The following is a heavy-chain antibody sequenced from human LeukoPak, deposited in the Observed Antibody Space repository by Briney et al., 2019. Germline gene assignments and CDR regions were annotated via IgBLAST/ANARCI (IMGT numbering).Heavy chain of an antibody. Sequence: GASVKVSCKASGYTFTSYDINWVRQATGQGLEWMGWMNPNSGNTGYAQKFQGRVTITRNTSISTAYMELSSLRSEDTAVYYCARGRLGRNTAIYWFDPWGQGTLATVSS. V-gene: IGHV1-8*03. J-gene: IGHJ5*02. CDR3: ARGRLGRNTAIYWFDP. D-gene: IGHD5-18*01. CDR2: MNPNSGNT. CDR1: GYTFTSYD.